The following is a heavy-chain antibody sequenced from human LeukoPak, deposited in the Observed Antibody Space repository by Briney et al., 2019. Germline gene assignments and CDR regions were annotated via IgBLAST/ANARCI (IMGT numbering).Heavy chain of an antibody. Sequence: GGSLRLSCAASGFTFSSYGMHWVRQAPGEGLEWVAFIRYDASNKYYADSVRGRFTISRDNSKNTLYLQMNSLRAEDTAVYYCARDQGGVGYWGQGTLVTVSS. J-gene: IGHJ4*02. D-gene: IGHD3-16*01. CDR3: ARDQGGVGY. CDR2: IRYDASNK. CDR1: GFTFSSYG. V-gene: IGHV3-30*02.